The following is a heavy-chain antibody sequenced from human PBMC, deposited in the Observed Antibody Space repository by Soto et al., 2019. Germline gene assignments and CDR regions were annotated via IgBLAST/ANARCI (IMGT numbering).Heavy chain of an antibody. V-gene: IGHV4-31*03. CDR2: MYYSGIFGIT. D-gene: IGHD3-22*01. CDR1: GGSLSSGGYY. CDR3: ARVPIYYDSSGYYHYGTFGI. J-gene: IGHJ3*02. Sequence: SETLSLTCTASGGSLSSGGYYCTWIRQHPGKGLEWIGYMYYSGIFGITYYNPSLNTRVTISLAKSNNHFSLKLSSVTAADTAVYYCARVPIYYDSSGYYHYGTFGIWGQGTMVTVSS.